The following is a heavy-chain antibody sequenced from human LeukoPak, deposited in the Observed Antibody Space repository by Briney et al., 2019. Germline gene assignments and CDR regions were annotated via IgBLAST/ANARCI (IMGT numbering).Heavy chain of an antibody. CDR3: ARDLRGYSYGPLDY. CDR1: GFTFSSYS. J-gene: IGHJ4*02. Sequence: AGGSLRLSCAASGFTFSSYSMTWVRQAPGKGLEWVSSISSSSSYIYYADSVKGRFTISRDNAKNSLYLQMNSLRAEDTAVYYCARDLRGYSYGPLDYWGQGTLVTVSS. V-gene: IGHV3-21*01. CDR2: ISSSSSYI. D-gene: IGHD5-18*01.